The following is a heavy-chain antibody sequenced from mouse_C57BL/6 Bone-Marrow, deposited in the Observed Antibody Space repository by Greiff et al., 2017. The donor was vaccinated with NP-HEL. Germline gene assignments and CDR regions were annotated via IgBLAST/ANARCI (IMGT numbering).Heavy chain of an antibody. J-gene: IGHJ3*01. Sequence: QVQLQQSGAELARPGASVKMSCTASGYTFTSYTMHWVKQRPGQGLEWIGYINPSSGYTKYTQKFKDKATLTADKSSSTAYMQLSRLTSEDSAVYNCARWYPWFAYWGQGTLVTVSA. CDR2: INPSSGYT. D-gene: IGHD2-1*01. V-gene: IGHV1-4*01. CDR1: GYTFTSYT. CDR3: ARWYPWFAY.